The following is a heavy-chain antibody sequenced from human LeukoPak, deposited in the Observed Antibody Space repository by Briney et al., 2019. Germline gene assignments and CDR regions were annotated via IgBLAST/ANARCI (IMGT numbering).Heavy chain of an antibody. CDR1: GYTFTGYY. CDR2: INPHSGGT. J-gene: IGHJ5*02. D-gene: IGHD3-22*01. V-gene: IGHV1-2*02. Sequence: SLKVSCKASGYTFTGYYMHWVRQAPGQGLEWMGWINPHSGGTNYAQKFQGRVTMTRDTSISTAYMELSRLRSDDTAVYYCARENYYDSSGYWFDPWGQGTLVTV. CDR3: ARENYYDSSGYWFDP.